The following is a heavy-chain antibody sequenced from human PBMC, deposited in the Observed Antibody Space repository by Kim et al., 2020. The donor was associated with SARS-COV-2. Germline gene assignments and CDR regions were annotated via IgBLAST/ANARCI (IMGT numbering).Heavy chain of an antibody. J-gene: IGHJ5*01. D-gene: IGHD3-10*01. V-gene: IGHV4-39*02. CDR1: GGSIRSDNNY. CDR3: SHYISGSYYTLDS. Sequence: SETLSLTCIVSGGSIRSDNNYWGWLRQPPGKGLEWIASIYYTADTFSNLTLQSRLTISPDTTQNHFSLKLTSVTAADTAYYSWSHYISGSYYTLDS. CDR2: IYYTADT.